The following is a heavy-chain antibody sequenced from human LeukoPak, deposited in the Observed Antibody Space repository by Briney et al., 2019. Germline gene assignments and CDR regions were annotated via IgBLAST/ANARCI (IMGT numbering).Heavy chain of an antibody. J-gene: IGHJ4*02. CDR2: IIHDRGTGRGTP. D-gene: IGHD1-14*01. CDR3: AREILGGFNPGAY. CDR1: GGSFSGNY. V-gene: IGHV4-34*12. Sequence: PSETLSLTCAVYGGSFSGNYWSWIRQPPGKGLEWIGEIIHDRGTGRGTPTYNPSLKSRVTISVDTSKNQFSLNLNAVTAADTAVYYCAREILGGFNPGAYWGQGTRVNVSS.